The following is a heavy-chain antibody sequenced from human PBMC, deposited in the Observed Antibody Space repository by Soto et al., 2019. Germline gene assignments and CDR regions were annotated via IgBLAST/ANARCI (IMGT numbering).Heavy chain of an antibody. J-gene: IGHJ4*02. D-gene: IGHD3-16*01. CDR2: IYQGLSI. Sequence: SETLCFICAFYSGSFSGYYWTWIRQPPGKGLEWIGEIYQGLSIVYNPSLKSRATISGDSSKKQFSLELSSVTAADTGVYYCARHGGYYFDYWGQGALVPGSS. CDR3: ARHGGYYFDY. V-gene: IGHV4-34*01. CDR1: SGSFSGYY.